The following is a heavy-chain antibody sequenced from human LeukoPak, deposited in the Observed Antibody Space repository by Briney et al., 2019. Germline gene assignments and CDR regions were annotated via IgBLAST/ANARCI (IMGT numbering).Heavy chain of an antibody. J-gene: IGHJ4*02. CDR3: ARASYYYDSSGYYY. CDR1: GGTFSSYA. D-gene: IGHD3-22*01. Sequence: GASVKVSCKASGGTFSSYAISWVRQAPGQGLEWMGRIIPIFGTANYAQKFQGRVTITTDESTSTAYMELSSLRSEDTAVYYCARASYYYDSSGYYYWGQGTLVTVSS. V-gene: IGHV1-69*05. CDR2: IIPIFGTA.